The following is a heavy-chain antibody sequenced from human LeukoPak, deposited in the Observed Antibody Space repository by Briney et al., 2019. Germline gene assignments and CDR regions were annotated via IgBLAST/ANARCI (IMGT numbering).Heavy chain of an antibody. D-gene: IGHD3-22*01. Sequence: PGGSLRLSCAASGFTFSSYWMHWVRQAPGKGLVWVSRVNSDGSSTSYADSVKGRFTISRDNAKNTLYLQMNSLRAEDTAVYYCTRGYYDSRSDAFDIWGQGTMVTVSS. J-gene: IGHJ3*02. CDR3: TRGYYDSRSDAFDI. V-gene: IGHV3-74*01. CDR1: GFTFSSYW. CDR2: VNSDGSST.